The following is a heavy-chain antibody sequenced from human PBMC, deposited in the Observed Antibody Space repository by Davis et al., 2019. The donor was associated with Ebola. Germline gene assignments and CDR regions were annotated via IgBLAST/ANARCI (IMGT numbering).Heavy chain of an antibody. D-gene: IGHD3-22*01. Sequence: PGGSLRLSCAASGFTFSTYGMHWVRQAPGKGLEWVAVIWYDGSTTYYADSVKGRFTISRDNSKDTLYLQMNSLKTEDTAVYYCTHERVTMIVVVITFDGMDVWGQGTTVTVSS. J-gene: IGHJ6*02. CDR3: THERVTMIVVVITFDGMDV. CDR2: IWYDGSTT. V-gene: IGHV3-33*08. CDR1: GFTFSTYG.